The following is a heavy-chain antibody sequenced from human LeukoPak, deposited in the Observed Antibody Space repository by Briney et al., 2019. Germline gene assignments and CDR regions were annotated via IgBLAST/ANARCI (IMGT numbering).Heavy chain of an antibody. CDR2: ISSSSSYI. CDR1: GFTFSSYS. D-gene: IGHD3-22*01. J-gene: IGHJ3*02. Sequence: GGSLRLSCAASGFTFSSYSMNWVRQAPGKGLEWVSSISSSSSYIYYADSVKGRFTISRDNAKNSLYLQMNSLRAEDTAVYYCARISDSSGYAGAFDIWGQGTMVTVSS. V-gene: IGHV3-21*01. CDR3: ARISDSSGYAGAFDI.